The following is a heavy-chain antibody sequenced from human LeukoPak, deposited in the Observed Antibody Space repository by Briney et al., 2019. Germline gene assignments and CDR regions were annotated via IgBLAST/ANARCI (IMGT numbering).Heavy chain of an antibody. CDR1: GFTFSSYG. Sequence: PGGSLRLSCAASGFTFSSYGMHWVRQAPGKGLEWISYISSSSSAIYYADSVKGRFTISRDNAKNSLYLQMNSLRAEDTAVYYCARLAGVHDYSNYGQFDYWGQGTLVTVSS. J-gene: IGHJ4*02. D-gene: IGHD4-11*01. CDR3: ARLAGVHDYSNYGQFDY. V-gene: IGHV3-48*01. CDR2: ISSSSSAI.